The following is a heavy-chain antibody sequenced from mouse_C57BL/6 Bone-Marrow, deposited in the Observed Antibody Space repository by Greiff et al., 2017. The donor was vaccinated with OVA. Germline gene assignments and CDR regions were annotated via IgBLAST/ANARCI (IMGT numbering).Heavy chain of an antibody. CDR3: ADDGYAV. Sequence: VQLQQYGAELVRPGTSVKVSCKASGYAFTNYLIEWVKQRPGQGLEWIGVINPGSGGTNYNEKFKGKATLTADKSSSTAYMQLSSLTSEDSAVYFCADDGYAVWGQGTLVTVSA. CDR1: GYAFTNYL. V-gene: IGHV1-54*01. CDR2: INPGSGGT. D-gene: IGHD2-3*01. J-gene: IGHJ3*01.